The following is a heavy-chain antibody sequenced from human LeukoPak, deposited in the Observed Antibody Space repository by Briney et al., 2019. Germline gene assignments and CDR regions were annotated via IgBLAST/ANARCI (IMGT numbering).Heavy chain of an antibody. J-gene: IGHJ4*02. CDR2: IYYSGST. D-gene: IGHD3-22*01. V-gene: IGHV4-59*08. CDR1: GGSISSYY. CDR3: ARHRDYDSSGYYSNYFDY. Sequence: TSETLSLTCTVSGGSISSYYWSWIRQPPGKGLEWIGYIYYSGSTNYNPSLKSRVTISVDRSKNQFSLKLSSVTAADTAVYYCARHRDYDSSGYYSNYFDYWGQGTLVTVSS.